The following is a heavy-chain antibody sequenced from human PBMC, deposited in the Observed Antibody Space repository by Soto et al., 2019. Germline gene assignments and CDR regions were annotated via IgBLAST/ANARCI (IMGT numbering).Heavy chain of an antibody. CDR1: GYTCTNYE. J-gene: IGHJ5*02. V-gene: IGHV1-8*01. CDR3: ARMASSGSLNWFDP. D-gene: IGHD3-10*01. CDR2: MNPGSGNT. Sequence: ASVKVSCKASGYTCTNYEINCVRQSTGQGLEWMGWMNPGSGNTGYAHKFQGRVTMTRNISISTAYMELSRLGSDDTAIYYCARMASSGSLNWFDPWGQGTLVTVSS.